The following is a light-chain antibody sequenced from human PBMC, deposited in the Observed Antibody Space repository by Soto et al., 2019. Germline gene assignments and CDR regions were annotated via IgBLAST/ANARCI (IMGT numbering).Light chain of an antibody. CDR1: QSVSSN. J-gene: IGKJ1*01. Sequence: EIVMTQSPATLSVSPGERATFSCRSSQSVSSNLAWYQQTPGQAPRVVIYDASTRATGIPARFSGSGSGTEFTLTISSLQSEDFAVYYCQQYNNLPQTFGQGTKVDIK. CDR2: DAS. CDR3: QQYNNLPQT. V-gene: IGKV3-15*01.